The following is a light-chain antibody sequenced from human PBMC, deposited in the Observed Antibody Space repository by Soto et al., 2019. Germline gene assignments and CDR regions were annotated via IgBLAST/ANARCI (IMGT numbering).Light chain of an antibody. V-gene: IGLV2-18*02. Sequence: QSALTQPASVSGSRGQSITVSCTGTSSDVGSYNRVSWYQQSPGTAPKLIIYDVNNRPLGVPDRFFGSKSGNTASLTISGLQAEDEADYYCCSYTTRTTYVFGTGTKVTVL. CDR2: DVN. J-gene: IGLJ1*01. CDR1: SSDVGSYNR. CDR3: CSYTTRTTYV.